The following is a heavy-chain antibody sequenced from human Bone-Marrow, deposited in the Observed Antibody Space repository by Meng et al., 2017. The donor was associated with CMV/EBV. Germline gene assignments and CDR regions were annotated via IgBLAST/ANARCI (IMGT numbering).Heavy chain of an antibody. CDR1: GFTFSDYY. Sequence: GGSLRLSCAASGFTFSDYYMSWIRQAPGKGLEWVSYISSSGSTIYYADSVKGRFTISRDNAKNSLYLQMNSLRAEDTAVYYCARGLPIVVVPAAIPGGDDAFDIWGQGTRVTGSS. D-gene: IGHD2-2*01. CDR2: ISSSGSTI. J-gene: IGHJ3*02. V-gene: IGHV3-11*01. CDR3: ARGLPIVVVPAAIPGGDDAFDI.